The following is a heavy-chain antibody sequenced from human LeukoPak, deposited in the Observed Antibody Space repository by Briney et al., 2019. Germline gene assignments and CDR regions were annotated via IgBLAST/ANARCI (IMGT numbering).Heavy chain of an antibody. D-gene: IGHD2-21*01. V-gene: IGHV3-7*01. Sequence: GGSLRVSCAASGFTFSNYWMSWVRQAQGKGLEYVANIKQDGSETYYVDSVKGRFTISRDNAKSSLYLQMNSLRVEDTAVYYCARDQGIMFFDNWGQGTLVTVSS. CDR3: ARDQGIMFFDN. CDR1: GFTFSNYW. J-gene: IGHJ4*02. CDR2: IKQDGSET.